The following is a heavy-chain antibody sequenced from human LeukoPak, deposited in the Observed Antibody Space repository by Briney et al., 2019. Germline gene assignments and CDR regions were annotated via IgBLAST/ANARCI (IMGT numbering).Heavy chain of an antibody. CDR1: GDSISSGDYY. Sequence: SETLSLTCTVSGDSISSGDYYWSWIRQPAGKGLEWIGRIYTSGRTNYNPSLKSRVTISLDTSKNQFSLKLSSVTAADTAVYYCARGLTYYYGSGSNNWFDPWGQGTLVTVSS. D-gene: IGHD3-10*01. CDR3: ARGLTYYYGSGSNNWFDP. CDR2: IYTSGRT. J-gene: IGHJ5*02. V-gene: IGHV4-61*02.